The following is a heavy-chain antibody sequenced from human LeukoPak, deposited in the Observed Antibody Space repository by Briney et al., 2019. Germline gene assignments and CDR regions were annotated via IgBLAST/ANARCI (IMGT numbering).Heavy chain of an antibody. D-gene: IGHD1-26*01. Sequence: GGSLRLSCAASGFTFSSYAMSWVRQAPGKGLEWVSAIRGSGGSTYYADSVKGRFTISRDNSKNTLYLQMNSLRAEDTAVYYCAKMPFEGSYHLDYWGQGTLVTVSS. CDR1: GFTFSSYA. CDR2: IRGSGGST. J-gene: IGHJ4*02. V-gene: IGHV3-23*01. CDR3: AKMPFEGSYHLDY.